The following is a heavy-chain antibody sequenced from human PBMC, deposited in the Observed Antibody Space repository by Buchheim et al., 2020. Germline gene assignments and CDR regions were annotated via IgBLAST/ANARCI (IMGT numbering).Heavy chain of an antibody. CDR1: GFTFSDYY. D-gene: IGHD6-19*01. CDR3: ARAQYSSSSGYSSGWWDY. CDR2: ISSYSSYT. J-gene: IGHJ4*02. Sequence: QVQLVDSGGDLVKPGGSLRLSCAASGFTFSDYYMSWIRHAPGKGLEWVSYISSYSSYTNYADSVKGRFTISRDNAKNSLYMQMNSLRTEDTAVYYCARAQYSSSSGYSSGWWDYWGQGTL. V-gene: IGHV3-11*05.